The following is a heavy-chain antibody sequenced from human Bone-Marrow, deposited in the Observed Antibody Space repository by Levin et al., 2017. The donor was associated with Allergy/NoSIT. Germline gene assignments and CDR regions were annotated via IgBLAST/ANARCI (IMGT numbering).Heavy chain of an antibody. Sequence: GESLKISCAASGFTFSDYYMSWIRQAPGKGLEWVSYISSSGSTIYYADSVKGRFTISRDNAKNSLYLQMNSLRAEDTAVYYCARANIVVVPAAPRRSAAYFDYWGQGTLVTVSS. V-gene: IGHV3-11*01. CDR3: ARANIVVVPAAPRRSAAYFDY. CDR2: ISSSGSTI. D-gene: IGHD2-2*01. J-gene: IGHJ4*02. CDR1: GFTFSDYY.